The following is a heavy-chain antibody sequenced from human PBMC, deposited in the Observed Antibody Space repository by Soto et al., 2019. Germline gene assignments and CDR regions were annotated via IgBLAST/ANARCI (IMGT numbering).Heavy chain of an antibody. V-gene: IGHV3-15*01. Sequence: VGSLRLSCAAYGITFSAAWMNWVRKAPGKGLEYIGRIRSKTDGGTTEYAAPVEGRFTVSRDDSKNTLYLQMSGLKTEDTAVYYCTTTRPGTNVFDNWGQGTLVTVSS. J-gene: IGHJ3*02. CDR1: GITFSAAW. CDR2: IRSKTDGGTT. D-gene: IGHD6-13*01. CDR3: TTTRPGTNVFDN.